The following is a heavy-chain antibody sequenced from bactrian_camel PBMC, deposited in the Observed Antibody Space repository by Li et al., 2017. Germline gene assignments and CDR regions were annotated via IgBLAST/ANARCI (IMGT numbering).Heavy chain of an antibody. D-gene: IGHD5*01. V-gene: IGHV3S28*01. CDR2: IHDGGVTT. Sequence: QLVESGGGSMQAGGSLRLSCVASGYRYSKYCMGWFRQAPGKERERVASIHDGGVTTSYADSVNGRLTISQDRSKNTLYLQMNSLKPEDSGMYYCAADLRTMLRVGYIMGWVPTLLGPGDPGHRL. CDR3: AADLRTMLRVGYIMGWVPTL. CDR1: GYRYSKYC. J-gene: IGHJ4*01.